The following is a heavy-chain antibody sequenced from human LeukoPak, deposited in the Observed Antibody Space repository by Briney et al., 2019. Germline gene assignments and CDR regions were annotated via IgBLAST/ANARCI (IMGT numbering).Heavy chain of an antibody. CDR3: ARGSSWFFI. CDR2: IYYTGSA. CDR1: GGSISHYY. D-gene: IGHD6-19*01. J-gene: IGHJ4*02. V-gene: IGHV4-59*01. Sequence: SETLSLTCTVSGGSISHYYWSWIRQSPGKGLEWIGYIYYTGSATYNSSLKSRVTISVDRSKNQFSLKLDSVTAADTALYYCARGSSWFFIWGQGTLVTVSS.